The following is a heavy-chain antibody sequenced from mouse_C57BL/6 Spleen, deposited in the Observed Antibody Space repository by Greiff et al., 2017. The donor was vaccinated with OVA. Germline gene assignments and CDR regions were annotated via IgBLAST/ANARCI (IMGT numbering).Heavy chain of an antibody. CDR2: INPSTGGT. Sequence: VQLQQSGPELVKPGASVKISCKASGYSFTGYYMNWVKQSPEKSLEWIGEINPSTGGTTYNQKFKAKATLTVDKSSSTAYMQLKSLTSEDSAVYYCARAILLRSSAWFAYWGQGTLVTVSA. V-gene: IGHV1-42*01. J-gene: IGHJ3*01. CDR3: ARAILLRSSAWFAY. D-gene: IGHD1-1*01. CDR1: GYSFTGYY.